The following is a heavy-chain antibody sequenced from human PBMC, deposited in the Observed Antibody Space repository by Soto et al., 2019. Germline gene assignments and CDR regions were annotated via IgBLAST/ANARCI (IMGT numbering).Heavy chain of an antibody. V-gene: IGHV1-18*01. CDR2: ISAYNGNT. CDR3: AISTGAYCGGDCYSDWFDP. D-gene: IGHD2-21*02. J-gene: IGHJ5*02. Sequence: QVQLVQSGAEVKKPGASVKVSCKASGYTFTSYGISWVRQAPGQGLEWMGWISAYNGNTNYAQKLQGRGTMTTDTSTSTAYMELRRLRSDDTAVYYCAISTGAYCGGDCYSDWFDPWGQGTLVTVSS. CDR1: GYTFTSYG.